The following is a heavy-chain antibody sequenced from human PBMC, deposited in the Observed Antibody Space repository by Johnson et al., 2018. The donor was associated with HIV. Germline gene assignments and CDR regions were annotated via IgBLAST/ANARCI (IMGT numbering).Heavy chain of an antibody. CDR1: GFTFSEYY. CDR3: ARDSTPWGGDYVGYGFDI. CDR2: INWNGGST. D-gene: IGHD4-17*01. J-gene: IGHJ3*02. V-gene: IGHV3-20*04. Sequence: VQLVESGGGLVKPGGSLRVSCVASGFTFSEYYMSWIRQAPGKGLEWVSRINWNGGSTGYADSVKGRFTISRDNAKNSLYVQMNSLRAEDTALYYCARDSTPWGGDYVGYGFDIWGQGTMVTVSS.